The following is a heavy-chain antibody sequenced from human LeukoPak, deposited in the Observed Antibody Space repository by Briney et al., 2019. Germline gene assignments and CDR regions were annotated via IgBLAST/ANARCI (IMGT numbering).Heavy chain of an antibody. CDR1: GFTFSSYG. Sequence: GGSLRLSCAASGFTFSSYGMHWVRQAPGKGLEWVAVIWYDGSNKYYADSVKGRFTISRDNSKNTQYLQMNSLRAEDTAVYYCARDREMATIGRIGDLDYWGQGTLVTVSS. V-gene: IGHV3-33*01. J-gene: IGHJ4*02. CDR2: IWYDGSNK. D-gene: IGHD5-24*01. CDR3: ARDREMATIGRIGDLDY.